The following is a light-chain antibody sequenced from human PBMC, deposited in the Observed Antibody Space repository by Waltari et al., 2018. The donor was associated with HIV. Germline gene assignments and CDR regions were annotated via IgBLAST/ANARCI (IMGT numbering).Light chain of an antibody. CDR3: QQYNNWPPMYT. J-gene: IGKJ2*01. CDR1: QNIISN. Sequence: EIVMTQSPATLSVSPGERATLSCRASQNIISNLAWYQHKPGQAPRLLIYVASTRATGVPARFSGSGSGTEFTLTISSLQSEDSAVYYCQQYNNWPPMYTFGQGTKLEIK. CDR2: VAS. V-gene: IGKV3-15*01.